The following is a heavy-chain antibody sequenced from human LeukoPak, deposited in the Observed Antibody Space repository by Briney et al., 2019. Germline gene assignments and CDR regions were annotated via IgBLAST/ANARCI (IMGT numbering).Heavy chain of an antibody. Sequence: GGSLRLSCAASGFTVSSNYMSWVRQAPGKGLEWVSVIYSDGSTFYAGSVKGRFTISRDNSKNTLYLQMNSLRAEDTAVYYCAKDRGVGPTDWGQGTLVTVSS. J-gene: IGHJ4*02. CDR3: AKDRGVGPTD. D-gene: IGHD1-26*01. CDR1: GFTVSSNY. CDR2: IYSDGST. V-gene: IGHV3-66*01.